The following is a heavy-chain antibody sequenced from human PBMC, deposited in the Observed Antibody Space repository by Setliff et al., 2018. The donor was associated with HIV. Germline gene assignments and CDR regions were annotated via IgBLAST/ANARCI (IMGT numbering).Heavy chain of an antibody. D-gene: IGHD5-12*01. CDR1: GFTFSTYA. J-gene: IGHJ6*02. V-gene: IGHV3-74*01. CDR2: INSDGSGT. CDR3: ARGHSGYKNGMDV. Sequence: GGSLRLSCSASGFTFSTYAMHWVRQAPGKGLVWVSRINSDGSGTSYADSVKGRFTISRDNAKNTLYLQMNSLRAEDMAVYYCARGHSGYKNGMDVWGQGTTVTVSS.